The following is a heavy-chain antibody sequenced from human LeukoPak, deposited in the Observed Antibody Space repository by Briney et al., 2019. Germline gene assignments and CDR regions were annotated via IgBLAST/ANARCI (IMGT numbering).Heavy chain of an antibody. CDR3: ARKQRLTGATKIAFDI. J-gene: IGHJ3*02. V-gene: IGHV1-2*02. CDR1: GFTFTDYF. Sequence: ASVKVSCKASGFTFTDYFLHWLRHAPGQGLEWLGWVNPNIGDTAYAQKFQGRVTMTRDTSITTAYMELSRLTSDDTAVYYCARKQRLTGATKIAFDIWGQGTMVTVSS. CDR2: VNPNIGDT. D-gene: IGHD5-24*01.